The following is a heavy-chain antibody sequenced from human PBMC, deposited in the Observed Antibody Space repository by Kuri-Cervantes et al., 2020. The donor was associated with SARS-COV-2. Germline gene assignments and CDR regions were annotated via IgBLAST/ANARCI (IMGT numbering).Heavy chain of an antibody. CDR1: GFTFSSYS. V-gene: IGHV3-21*01. CDR3: ARDFGYLNSYGYD. CDR2: ISSRSSYI. D-gene: IGHD5-18*01. Sequence: GGSLRLSCAASGFTFSSYSMNWVRQAPGKGLEWVSSISSRSSYIYYADSVKGRFTISRDNAKNSLYLQMNSLRAEDTAVYYCARDFGYLNSYGYDWGQGTLVTVSS. J-gene: IGHJ4*02.